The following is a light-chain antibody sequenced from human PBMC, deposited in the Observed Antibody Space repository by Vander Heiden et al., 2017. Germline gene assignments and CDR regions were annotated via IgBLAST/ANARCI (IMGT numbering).Light chain of an antibody. CDR2: VAS. Sequence: LTQPSGTLSLSPGPRATLSCTASQSVRSSYLDSYQQKPGQAPRLLIYVASSRASGMTDRFTGSRSGKDFTLTSSRREPEDFAVYNWQQDTSSHTFGHGTKLEIK. CDR3: QQDTSSHT. CDR1: QSVRSSY. V-gene: IGKV3-20*01. J-gene: IGKJ2*01.